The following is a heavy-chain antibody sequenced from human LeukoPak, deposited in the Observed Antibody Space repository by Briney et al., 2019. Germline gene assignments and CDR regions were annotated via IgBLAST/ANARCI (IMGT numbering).Heavy chain of an antibody. J-gene: IGHJ4*02. CDR3: ARDWYFDY. V-gene: IGHV3-30*04. CDR1: GFTFTSYA. Sequence: PGGSLRLSCTASGFTFTSYAMHWVRQAPGKGLEWVAVISYDASNKYYADSVKGRFTISRDNAKNSLYLQMNSLRAEDTAVYYCARDWYFDYWGQGTLVTVSS. CDR2: ISYDASNK.